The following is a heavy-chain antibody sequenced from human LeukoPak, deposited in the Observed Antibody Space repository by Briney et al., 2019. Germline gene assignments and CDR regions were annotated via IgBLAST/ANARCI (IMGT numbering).Heavy chain of an antibody. CDR2: ISGSGGST. V-gene: IGHV3-23*01. D-gene: IGHD5-18*01. CDR1: GFTFSSYG. Sequence: GGTLRLSCAASGFTFSSYGMSWVRQAPGKGLEWVSAISGSGGSTYYADSVKGRFTISRDNSKNTLYLQMNSLRAEDTAVYYCAKETGIQLWSYFDYWGQGTLVTVSS. CDR3: AKETGIQLWSYFDY. J-gene: IGHJ4*02.